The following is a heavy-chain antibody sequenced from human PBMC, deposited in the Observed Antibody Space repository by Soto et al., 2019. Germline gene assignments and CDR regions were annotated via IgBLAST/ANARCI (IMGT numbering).Heavy chain of an antibody. V-gene: IGHV4-30-4*01. D-gene: IGHD6-6*01. Sequence: KTSETLSLTCTVSGDSISTADYYWNWIRQPPGKGLEWIGYIYYSGNTYYIPSLKSRVTISVDTSKNQISLKLNSVTAADTAVYYCARGIYSTSSFFDSWGQGTLVTVS. CDR1: GDSISTADYY. CDR3: ARGIYSTSSFFDS. J-gene: IGHJ4*02. CDR2: IYYSGNT.